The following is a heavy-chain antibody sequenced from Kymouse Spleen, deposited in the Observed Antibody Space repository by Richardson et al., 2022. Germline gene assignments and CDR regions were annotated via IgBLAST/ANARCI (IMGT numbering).Heavy chain of an antibody. J-gene: IGHJ5*02. CDR2: IYYSGST. CDR1: GGSISSYY. V-gene: IGHV4-59*01. D-gene: IGHD5-18,IGHD5-18*01. CDR3: ARGYSYGYWFDP. Sequence: QVQLQESGPGLVKPSETLSLTCTVSGGSISSYYWSWIRQPPGKGLEWIGYIYYSGSTNYNPSLKSRVTISVDTSKNQFSLKLSSVTAADTAVYYCARGYSYGYWFDPWGQGTLVTVSS.